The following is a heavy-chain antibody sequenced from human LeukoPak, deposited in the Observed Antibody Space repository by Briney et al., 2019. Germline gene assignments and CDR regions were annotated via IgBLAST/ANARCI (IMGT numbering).Heavy chain of an antibody. Sequence: SETLSLTCGVSGGSISTTNWRTWVRQPPGEGLEWIGEVHLSGRTHYNPSLESRVTMSVDMSENHISLRLTSVTAADTAVYYCAREGGPYRPLDYSGQGTLVTVSS. V-gene: IGHV4-4*02. CDR2: VHLSGRT. J-gene: IGHJ4*02. CDR3: AREGGPYRPLDY. CDR1: GGSISTTNW.